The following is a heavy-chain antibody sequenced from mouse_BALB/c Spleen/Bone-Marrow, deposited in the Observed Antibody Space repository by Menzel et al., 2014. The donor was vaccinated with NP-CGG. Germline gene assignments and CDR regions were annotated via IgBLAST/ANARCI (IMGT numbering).Heavy chain of an antibody. CDR1: GLNIKDTY. CDR3: AMYYYGSSLFAY. Sequence: VQLQQSGAELVKPGASVKLSCTASGLNIKDTYMHWVKQRPEQGLEWIGRIDPANGNTKYDPKFQGKATITADTSSNTAYLQLGSLTSEDTAVYYCAMYYYGSSLFAYWGQGTLVTVSA. D-gene: IGHD1-1*01. CDR2: IDPANGNT. V-gene: IGHV14-3*02. J-gene: IGHJ3*01.